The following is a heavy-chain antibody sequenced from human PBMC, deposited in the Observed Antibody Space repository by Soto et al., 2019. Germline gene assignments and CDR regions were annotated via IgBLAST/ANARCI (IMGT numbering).Heavy chain of an antibody. CDR3: ARADYDILTGYKFADY. CDR1: GYTFSTYA. CDR2: ISAYNGYT. D-gene: IGHD3-9*01. Sequence: QVQLVQSGAEVKKPGASVKVSCKASGYTFSTYALTWVRQAPGQGLEWMGWISAYNGYTNYAQKFQGRVTMTTDTSTSTAYMELRSLRSDDTALYYCARADYDILTGYKFADYWGQGTLVTVSS. V-gene: IGHV1-18*01. J-gene: IGHJ4*02.